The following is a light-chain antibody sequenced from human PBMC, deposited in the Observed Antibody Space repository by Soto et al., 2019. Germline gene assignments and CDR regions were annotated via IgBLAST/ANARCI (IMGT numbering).Light chain of an antibody. CDR3: CSYAVTFTLV. CDR2: DVT. J-gene: IGLJ2*01. V-gene: IGLV2-11*01. CDR1: SSDVGGYDY. Sequence: QSVLTQPRSVSGSPGQSVTISCTGTSSDVGGYDYVSWYQQHPGKAPKLMIYDVTKRPSGVPDRFSGSKSGRTASLTNSGLQAEDEADYYCCSYAVTFTLVFGGGTKLTVL.